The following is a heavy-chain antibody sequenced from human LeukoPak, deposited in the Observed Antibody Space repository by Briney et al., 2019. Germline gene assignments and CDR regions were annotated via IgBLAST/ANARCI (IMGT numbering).Heavy chain of an antibody. CDR3: ARDPRIWSGYANDAFDI. V-gene: IGHV3-21*01. Sequence: GGSLRLSCAASGFTFSSYSMNWVRQAPGKGLEWVSSISSSSSYIYYADSVKGRFTISRDNAMNSLYLQMNSLRAEDTAVYYCARDPRIWSGYANDAFDIWGQGTMVTVSS. CDR2: ISSSSSYI. CDR1: GFTFSSYS. D-gene: IGHD3-3*01. J-gene: IGHJ3*02.